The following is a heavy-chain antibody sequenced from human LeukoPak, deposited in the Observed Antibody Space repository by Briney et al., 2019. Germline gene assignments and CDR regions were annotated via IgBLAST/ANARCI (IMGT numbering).Heavy chain of an antibody. J-gene: IGHJ4*02. CDR3: ATGLFHFDY. CDR1: GFTFSSYS. Sequence: PGGSLRLSCAAFGFTFSSYSMNWVRQAPGKGLEWVSYISSSSSTIYYADSVKGRFTISRDNAKNSLYLQMNSLRAEDTAVYYCATGLFHFDYWGQGTLVTVSS. CDR2: ISSSSSTI. D-gene: IGHD2-21*01. V-gene: IGHV3-48*01.